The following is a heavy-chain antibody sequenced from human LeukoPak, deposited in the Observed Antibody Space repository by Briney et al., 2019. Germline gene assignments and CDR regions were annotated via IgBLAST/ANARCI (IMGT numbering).Heavy chain of an antibody. CDR1: GFTFSDHY. J-gene: IGHJ4*02. D-gene: IGHD5-18*01. V-gene: IGHV3-23*01. Sequence: GGSLRLSCAASGFTFSDHYMDWVRQAPGKGLEWVSTISGSGGTTYNADSVKGRFTISRDNSKKTVSLQMNSLRAEDTAVYYCAKRSSYGYAVTTSLDYWGQGTLVIVSS. CDR3: AKRSSYGYAVTTSLDY. CDR2: ISGSGGTT.